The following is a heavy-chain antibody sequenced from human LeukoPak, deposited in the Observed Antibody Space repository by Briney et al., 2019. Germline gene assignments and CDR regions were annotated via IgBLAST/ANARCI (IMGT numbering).Heavy chain of an antibody. V-gene: IGHV1-18*01. CDR3: ARERGSYRSFDY. D-gene: IGHD3-16*02. J-gene: IGHJ4*02. CDR2: NSAYNGNT. Sequence: GASVKVSCKPSGYTFTSYGISWVRQAPGQGLEWMGWNSAYNGNTNYAQKLQGRVTMTTDTSTTTAYMELRSLRSDDTAVYYCARERGSYRSFDYWGQGTLVTVSS. CDR1: GYTFTSYG.